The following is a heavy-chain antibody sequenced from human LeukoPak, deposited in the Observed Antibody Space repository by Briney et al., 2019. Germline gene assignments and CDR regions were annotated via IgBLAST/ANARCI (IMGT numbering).Heavy chain of an antibody. J-gene: IGHJ2*01. V-gene: IGHV4-39*07. CDR3: VRGQFFFAF. CDR1: GGSISSSSYY. Sequence: SVTLSLTCTVSGGSISSSSYYWGWIRQPPGKGLEWIGSIYYSGSTYYNPSLKSRVTILVDTSKNQFSLKLNSVTAADTAVYYCVRGQFFFAFWGRGTPVTVSS. D-gene: IGHD5-24*01. CDR2: IYYSGST.